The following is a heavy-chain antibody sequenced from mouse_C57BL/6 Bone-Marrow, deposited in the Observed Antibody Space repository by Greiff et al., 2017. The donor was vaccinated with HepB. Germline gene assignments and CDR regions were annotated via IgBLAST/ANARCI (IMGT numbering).Heavy chain of an antibody. CDR3: ARWKKIPMYYYGSSPFAY. Sequence: QVQLQQPGAELVKPGASVKLSCKASGYTFTSYWMHWVKQRPGQGLEWIGMIHPNSGSTNYNEKFKSKATLTVDKSSSTAYMQLSSLTSEDSAVYYCARWKKIPMYYYGSSPFAYWGQGTLVTVSA. D-gene: IGHD1-1*01. J-gene: IGHJ3*01. V-gene: IGHV1-64*01. CDR2: IHPNSGST. CDR1: GYTFTSYW.